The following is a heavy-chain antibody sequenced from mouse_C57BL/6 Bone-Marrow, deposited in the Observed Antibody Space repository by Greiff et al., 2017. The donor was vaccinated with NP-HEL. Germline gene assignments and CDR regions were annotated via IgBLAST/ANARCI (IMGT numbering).Heavy chain of an antibody. J-gene: IGHJ3*01. Sequence: EVKLVESGGGLVQPGGSLKLSCAASGFTFSDYGMAWVRPAPRKGPEWVAFISNLAYSIYYADTVTGRFTISRENAKNTLYLEMSSLRSEDTAMYYCARSYYGSSSWFAYWGQGTLVTVSA. CDR1: GFTFSDYG. CDR2: ISNLAYSI. V-gene: IGHV5-15*01. D-gene: IGHD1-1*01. CDR3: ARSYYGSSSWFAY.